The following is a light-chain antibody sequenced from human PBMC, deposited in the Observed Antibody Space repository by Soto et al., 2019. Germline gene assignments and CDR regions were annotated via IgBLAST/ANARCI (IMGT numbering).Light chain of an antibody. J-gene: IGKJ5*01. V-gene: IGKV3D-20*02. CDR1: QSVSSSY. CDR2: DAS. Sequence: EIVLTQFPGTLSLSPGERATLPCRASQSVSSSYLAWYQQKPGQAPRLLIYDASNRATGIPARFSGSGSGTDFTLTISSLEAEDFAVYYCQQRSNWPPITFGQGTRLENK. CDR3: QQRSNWPPIT.